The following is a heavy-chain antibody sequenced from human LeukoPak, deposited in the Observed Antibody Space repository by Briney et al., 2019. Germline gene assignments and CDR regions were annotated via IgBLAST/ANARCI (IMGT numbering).Heavy chain of an antibody. Sequence: ASVKVSCKASGYTFTSYGISWVRQAPGQGLEWMGWISAYNGNTNYAQKLQGRVTMTTDTSTSTAYMELRSLRSDDTAVYYCARGLYSYYDSSGVFSYWGQGTLVTVSS. CDR2: ISAYNGNT. CDR3: ARGLYSYYDSSGVFSY. J-gene: IGHJ4*02. D-gene: IGHD3-22*01. V-gene: IGHV1-18*01. CDR1: GYTFTSYG.